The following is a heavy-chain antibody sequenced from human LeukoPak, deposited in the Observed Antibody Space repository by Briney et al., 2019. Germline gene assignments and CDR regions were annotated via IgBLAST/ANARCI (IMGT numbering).Heavy chain of an antibody. CDR2: IWYDGSNK. CDR1: GFTFSSYG. D-gene: IGHD4-17*01. J-gene: IGHJ4*02. V-gene: IGHV3-33*01. Sequence: PGGSLRLSCAASGFTFSSYGMHWVRQAPGKGLEWVAVIWYDGSNKYYADSVKGRFTISRDNSKNTLYLQMNSLRAEDTAVYYCARSCPGGDYFDYWGQGTLVTVSS. CDR3: ARSCPGGDYFDY.